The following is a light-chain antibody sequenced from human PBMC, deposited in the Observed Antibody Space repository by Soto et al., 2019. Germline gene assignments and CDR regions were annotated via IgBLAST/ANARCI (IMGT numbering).Light chain of an antibody. V-gene: IGKV3-20*01. J-gene: IGKJ1*01. Sequence: EIVLTQSPGTLSLSPGERATLSCRASQSVSNNYLAWYHQKHGRAPRLVISGASSRATGIPDRFSGSGSGKDFTLTISRLEPEDFAVYYYQEYGTTPWTFGQGTNVEFK. CDR2: GAS. CDR1: QSVSNNY. CDR3: QEYGTTPWT.